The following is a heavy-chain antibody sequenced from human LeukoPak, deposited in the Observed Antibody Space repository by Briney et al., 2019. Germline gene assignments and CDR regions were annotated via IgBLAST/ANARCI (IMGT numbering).Heavy chain of an antibody. D-gene: IGHD1-14*01. J-gene: IGHJ4*02. CDR3: ARVAGTLDY. Sequence: SETLSFTCTVSGGSISSYYWSWLRQPPGKGLEWIGYIYYSGSTNYNPSLRSRVTISVDTSKNQFSLKLSSVTAADTAVYYCARVAGTLDYWGQGTLVTVSS. V-gene: IGHV4-59*01. CDR1: GGSISSYY. CDR2: IYYSGST.